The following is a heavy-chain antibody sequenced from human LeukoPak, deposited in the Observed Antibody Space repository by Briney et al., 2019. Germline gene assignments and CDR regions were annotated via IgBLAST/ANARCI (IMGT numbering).Heavy chain of an antibody. CDR2: ISSSGSTI. D-gene: IGHD6-13*01. J-gene: IGHJ4*02. CDR3: AKVYSSSWRFDY. Sequence: PGGSLRLSCAASGFTFSDYYMSWIRQAPGKGLEWVSYISSSGSTIYYADSVKGRFTISRDNAKNSLYLQMNSLRAEDTAVYYCAKVYSSSWRFDYWGQGTLVTVSS. CDR1: GFTFSDYY. V-gene: IGHV3-11*04.